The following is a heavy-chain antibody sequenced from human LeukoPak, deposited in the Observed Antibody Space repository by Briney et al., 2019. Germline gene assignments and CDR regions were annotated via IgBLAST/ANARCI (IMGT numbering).Heavy chain of an antibody. CDR3: ARDPGHSSRHFDL. D-gene: IGHD6-6*01. CDR1: GYILTTNA. J-gene: IGHJ2*01. V-gene: IGHV7-4-1*02. Sequence: ASVKVSCKASGYILTTNAINWVRQAPGQGLEWMGWINTNTGNPTYAQGFTGRFAFSLDTSVSTAYLQITSLTAEDTAVYYCARDPGHSSRHFDLWGRGTLVTVSS. CDR2: INTNTGNP.